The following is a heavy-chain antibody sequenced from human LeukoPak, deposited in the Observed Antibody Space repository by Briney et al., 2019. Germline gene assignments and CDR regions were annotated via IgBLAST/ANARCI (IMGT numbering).Heavy chain of an antibody. CDR3: ASPPLSSAMYYAH. D-gene: IGHD1-26*01. J-gene: IGHJ4*02. CDR1: GFTVSSNY. Sequence: GGSLRLSCAASGFTVSSNYMSWVRQAPGKGLEGVSVTYSGGSTYYADSVKGRFTISRDNSKNTLYLQMNSLRADDTAVYYCASPPLSSAMYYAHWGQGTLVTVSS. V-gene: IGHV3-66*01. CDR2: TYSGGST.